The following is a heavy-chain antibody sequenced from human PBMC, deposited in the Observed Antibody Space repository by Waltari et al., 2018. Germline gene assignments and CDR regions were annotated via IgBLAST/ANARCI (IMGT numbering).Heavy chain of an antibody. J-gene: IGHJ4*02. CDR3: VRATAGAASPFDY. V-gene: IGHV4-31*03. D-gene: IGHD6-19*01. Sequence: QVHLQESAPGLVKPSETLSLTCTVAGASLTTGGFYWGWVRQRPGKGLEWIGYVYYDGERFYSPSLTSRIVISLDKTKNQFSLNLGSVTAADTATYFCVRATAGAASPFDYWGKGTLVTVSS. CDR1: GASLTTGGFY. CDR2: VYYDGER.